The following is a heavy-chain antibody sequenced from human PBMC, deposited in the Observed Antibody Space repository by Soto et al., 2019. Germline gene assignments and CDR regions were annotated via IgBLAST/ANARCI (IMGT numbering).Heavy chain of an antibody. J-gene: IGHJ1*01. CDR1: GGSFSSFG. Sequence: SVKVSCTASGGSFSSFGISWVRQAPGQGLEWMGGIIPVFGRPNYAQRFRGRLTITADESTNTVYLELIDLRSEDTAVYYCAREGSGYNLWGQGTQVTVSS. CDR3: AREGSGYNL. V-gene: IGHV1-69*13. D-gene: IGHD5-12*01. CDR2: IIPVFGRP.